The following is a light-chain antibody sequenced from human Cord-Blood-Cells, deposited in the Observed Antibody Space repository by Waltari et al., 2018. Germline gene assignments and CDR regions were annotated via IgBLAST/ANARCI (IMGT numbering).Light chain of an antibody. CDR2: EVS. J-gene: IGLJ3*02. Sequence: QSALTQPASVSGSPGQSITISCTGTSSDVGGYNSVSWYQQHPGKAPKPMIYEVSKRPSGCANRFPGSKSGNTASLTISGLQAEDEADYYCSSYTSSSTLVFGGGTKLTVL. CDR3: SSYTSSSTLV. CDR1: SSDVGGYNS. V-gene: IGLV2-14*01.